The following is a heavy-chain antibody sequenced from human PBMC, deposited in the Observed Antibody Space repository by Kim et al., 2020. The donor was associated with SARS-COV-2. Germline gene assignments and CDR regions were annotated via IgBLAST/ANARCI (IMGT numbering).Heavy chain of an antibody. D-gene: IGHD1-26*01. J-gene: IGHJ4*02. CDR2: IYHSGNT. Sequence: SETLSLTCAVSGDSISTSNWWSWVRQPRGKGLEWIGEIYHSGNTNYNPSLKSRVSISVDKSKNQFSLKLNSVTAADTAVYYCARLRTDTGSYFRFYYWGQGSLVTVSS. V-gene: IGHV4-4*02. CDR1: GDSISTSNW. CDR3: ARLRTDTGSYFRFYY.